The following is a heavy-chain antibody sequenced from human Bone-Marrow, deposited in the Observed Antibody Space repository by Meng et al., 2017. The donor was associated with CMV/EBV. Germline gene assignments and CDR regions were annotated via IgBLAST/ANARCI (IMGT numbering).Heavy chain of an antibody. Sequence: ASVKVSCKASGYTFTGYYMHWVRQAPGQGLEWMGWINPNSGGTNYAQKFQGRVTMTRDTSISTAYMELRSLRSDDTAVYYCARDGDIVVVPAAPRPYYYYYGMDVWGQGPTVTVSS. CDR1: GYTFTGYY. CDR2: INPNSGGT. V-gene: IGHV1-2*02. D-gene: IGHD2-2*01. J-gene: IGHJ6*02. CDR3: ARDGDIVVVPAAPRPYYYYYGMDV.